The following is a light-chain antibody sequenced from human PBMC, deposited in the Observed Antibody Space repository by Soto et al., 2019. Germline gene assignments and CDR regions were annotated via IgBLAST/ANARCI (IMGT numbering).Light chain of an antibody. CDR3: QQYYNWPRT. CDR1: QSVGSN. Sequence: EMVMTQSPATLSVSPGDGATLSCRASQSVGSNLAWFQQKPGQAPRLLIYGASTRATGIPAWFSGSGSGTEFTLTISSLQSEDFAVYYCQQYYNWPRTFGQGTKLEIK. CDR2: GAS. J-gene: IGKJ2*01. V-gene: IGKV3-15*01.